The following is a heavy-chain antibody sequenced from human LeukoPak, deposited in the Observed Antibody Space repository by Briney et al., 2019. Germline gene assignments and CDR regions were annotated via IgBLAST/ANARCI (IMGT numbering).Heavy chain of an antibody. V-gene: IGHV3-21*01. J-gene: IGHJ4*02. Sequence: GGSLRLSCAASGFTFSSYNMNWVRQAPGKGLEWVSSITSSSSYIYYADSVKGRFTISRDNAKNSLYLQMNSLRAEDTAVYYCARDLYGRPFDYWGQGTLVTVSS. D-gene: IGHD3-10*01. CDR3: ARDLYGRPFDY. CDR1: GFTFSSYN. CDR2: ITSSSSYI.